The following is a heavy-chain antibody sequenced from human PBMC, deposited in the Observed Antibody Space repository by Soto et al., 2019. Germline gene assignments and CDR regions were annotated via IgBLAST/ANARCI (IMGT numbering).Heavy chain of an antibody. Sequence: QVQLVESGGGVVQPGRSLRLSCAASGFTFSSYALHWVRQAPGKGLDWVAVISSDVNYNYYAYSVKGRFTISRDNSKNTLYLQMNSLRAEYSAVYYCAMQKERGVWLFDFWGQGTLVIVSS. CDR2: ISSDVNYN. J-gene: IGHJ4*02. D-gene: IGHD1-1*01. CDR3: AMQKERGVWLFDF. CDR1: GFTFSSYA. V-gene: IGHV3-30-3*01.